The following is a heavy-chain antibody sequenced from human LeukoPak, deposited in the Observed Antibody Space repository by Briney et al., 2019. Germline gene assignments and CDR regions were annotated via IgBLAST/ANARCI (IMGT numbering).Heavy chain of an antibody. CDR2: ISYDGSNK. J-gene: IGHJ4*02. CDR1: GFPFGSFA. V-gene: IGHV3-30*07. Sequence: GGSLRLSWAAPGFPFGSFALHRVRPAPGKGLGWASVISYDGSNKYYADSVKGRFTISRDNSKNTLYLQMNSLRAEDTAVYYCAKEPQPIAVAGNWVDYWGQGTLVTVSS. CDR3: AKEPQPIAVAGNWVDY. D-gene: IGHD6-19*01.